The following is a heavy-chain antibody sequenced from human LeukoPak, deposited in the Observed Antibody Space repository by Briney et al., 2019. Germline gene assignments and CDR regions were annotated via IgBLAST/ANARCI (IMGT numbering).Heavy chain of an antibody. CDR1: GFIFSSYE. D-gene: IGHD3-10*01. J-gene: IGHJ4*02. CDR3: ARGPMFRGVIIRRSKSGYFDY. V-gene: IGHV3-48*03. Sequence: GGSLRLSCAVSGFIFSSYEMNWVRQAPGKGLEWVSYISSSGSSIYYADSVKGRFTISRDNAKNSLYLQMNSLRAEDTAVYYCARGPMFRGVIIRRSKSGYFDYWGQGTLVTVSS. CDR2: ISSSGSSI.